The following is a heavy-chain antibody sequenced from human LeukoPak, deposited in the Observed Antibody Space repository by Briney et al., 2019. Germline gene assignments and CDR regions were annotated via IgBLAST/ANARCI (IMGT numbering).Heavy chain of an antibody. CDR2: NYYSGST. CDR1: GGSISSYY. J-gene: IGHJ5*02. Sequence: SETLSLTCTVSGGSISSYYWSWIRQPPGKGLEWIGYNYYSGSTNYNPSLKSRVTISVDTSKNQFSLKLSSVTAADTAVYYCARVRGYSYGYGADHWGQGTLVTVSS. V-gene: IGHV4-59*01. D-gene: IGHD5-18*01. CDR3: ARVRGYSYGYGADH.